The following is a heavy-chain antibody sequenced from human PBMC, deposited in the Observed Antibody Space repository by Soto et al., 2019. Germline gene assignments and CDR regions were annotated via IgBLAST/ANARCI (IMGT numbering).Heavy chain of an antibody. J-gene: IGHJ4*02. CDR2: IHGDGGKI. Sequence: GGSVRLSCAASGVMFSAYWMSWVRQAPGKGLEWVANIHGDGGKIYYVDSVKGRFTISRDNAKRSLYLQMNSLRAEDTAVYYCASDLYGGHPSGPALFWCPGVLVTLS. CDR1: GVMFSAYW. CDR3: ASDLYGGHPSGPALF. D-gene: IGHD2-15*01. V-gene: IGHV3-7*01.